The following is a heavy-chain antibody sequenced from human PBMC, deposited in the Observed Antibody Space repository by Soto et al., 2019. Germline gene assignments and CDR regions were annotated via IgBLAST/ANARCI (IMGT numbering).Heavy chain of an antibody. J-gene: IGHJ6*02. V-gene: IGHV1-18*01. D-gene: IGHD3-3*01. Sequence: QVQLVQSGAEVKKPGASVKVSCKASGYTFTSYGISWVRQAPGQGLEWMGWISAYNGNTNYAQKLQGRVTMTTDTSTSTAYMEVRSLRSDDTAVYYCARVRFLEWLLLSGMDVWGQGTTVTVSS. CDR3: ARVRFLEWLLLSGMDV. CDR2: ISAYNGNT. CDR1: GYTFTSYG.